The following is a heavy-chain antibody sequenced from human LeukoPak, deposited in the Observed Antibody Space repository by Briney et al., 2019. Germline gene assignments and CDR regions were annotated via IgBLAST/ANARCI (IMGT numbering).Heavy chain of an antibody. V-gene: IGHV3-33*01. J-gene: IGHJ4*02. CDR3: ARVNSMGYYDSSGYPDY. Sequence: PGGSLRLSCAASGFTFSSYGMHWVRQAPGKGLEWVAVIWYDGSNKHYADSVKGRFTISRDNSKNTLYLQMNSLRAEDTAVYYCARVNSMGYYDSSGYPDYWGQGTLVTVSS. CDR2: IWYDGSNK. D-gene: IGHD3-22*01. CDR1: GFTFSSYG.